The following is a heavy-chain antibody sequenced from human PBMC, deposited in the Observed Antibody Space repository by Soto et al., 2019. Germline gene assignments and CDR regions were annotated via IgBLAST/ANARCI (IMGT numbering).Heavy chain of an antibody. CDR1: GYTFTSYG. CDR3: AREERFTDGMDV. J-gene: IGHJ6*01. CDR2: ISAYNGNT. Sequence: QVQLVQSGAEVKKPGASVKVSCKASGYTFTSYGISWVRQAPGQGLERMRWISAYNGNTNYAQKLQGRVTMTTDTTTSKAYMELRSLRSDDTPVYYCAREERFTDGMDVWGQGTTVTVSS. V-gene: IGHV1-18*01. D-gene: IGHD1-1*01.